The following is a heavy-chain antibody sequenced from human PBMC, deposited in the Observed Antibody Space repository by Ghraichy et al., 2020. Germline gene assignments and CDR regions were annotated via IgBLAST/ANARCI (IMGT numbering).Heavy chain of an antibody. D-gene: IGHD1-26*01. CDR1: GGSINTYY. Sequence: SETLSLTCIVSGGSINTYYWSWIRQPPGKGLEWIGFIYSSGTTYYSPSLRSRVSISVDMSANQFSLRLSSVTAADTAVYFCARVGAVSRAFDYWGQGTLVTVSS. CDR3: ARVGAVSRAFDY. CDR2: IYSSGTT. V-gene: IGHV4-59*01. J-gene: IGHJ4*02.